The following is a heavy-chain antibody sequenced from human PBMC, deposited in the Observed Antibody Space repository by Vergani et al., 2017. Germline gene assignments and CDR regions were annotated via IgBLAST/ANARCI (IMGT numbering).Heavy chain of an antibody. CDR1: GFTFSSYS. D-gene: IGHD3-10*01. CDR3: ARDRGEFDA. V-gene: IGHV3-48*04. CDR2: ISSSSSTI. Sequence: EVQLVESGGGLVQPGGSLRLSCAASGFTFSSYSMNWVRQAPGKGLEWVSYISSSSSTIYYADSVKGRFTVSRDNAKNSLYLQMNSLRAEDTAVYYCARDRGEFDAWGQGTLVTVSS. J-gene: IGHJ5*02.